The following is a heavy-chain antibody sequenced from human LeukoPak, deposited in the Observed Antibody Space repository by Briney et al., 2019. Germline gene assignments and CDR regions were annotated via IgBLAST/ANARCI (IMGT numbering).Heavy chain of an antibody. J-gene: IGHJ6*02. CDR3: ARSPSGSYYDNYYYGMDV. CDR1: GGTFSSYA. V-gene: IGHV1-69*13. CDR2: IIPIFGTA. D-gene: IGHD1-26*01. Sequence: GASVKVSCKASGGTFSSYAISWVRQAPGQGLEWMGGIIPIFGTANYAQKFQGRVTITADESTSTAYMELSSLRSEDTAVYYCARSPSGSYYDNYYYGMDVWGQGTTVTVSS.